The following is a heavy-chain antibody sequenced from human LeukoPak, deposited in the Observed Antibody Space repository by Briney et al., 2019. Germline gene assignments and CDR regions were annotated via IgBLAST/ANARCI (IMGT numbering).Heavy chain of an antibody. CDR1: GFTFDDYD. CDR2: LNSDESST. CDR3: ARAAAGTRNAFDI. Sequence: GGSLRLSCAASGFTFDDYDMSWVRQAPGKGLVWVSRLNSDESSTNYADSVKGRFTISRDKAKKTLYLQMSSLRAEDTALYYCARAAAGTRNAFDIWGPGTMVSVSA. V-gene: IGHV3-74*01. J-gene: IGHJ3*02. D-gene: IGHD6-13*01.